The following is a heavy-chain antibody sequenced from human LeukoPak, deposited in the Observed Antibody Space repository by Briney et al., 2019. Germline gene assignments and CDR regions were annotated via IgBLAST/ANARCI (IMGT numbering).Heavy chain of an antibody. CDR2: MNPNSGNT. D-gene: IGHD6-13*01. CDR1: GYTFTSYD. J-gene: IGHJ6*02. V-gene: IGHV1-8*01. CDR3: ARGTSTAAAGTGYYYYGMDV. Sequence: ASVKVSCKASGYTFTSYDINWVRQATGQGLEWMGWMNPNSGNTGYAQKFQGRVTMTRNTSISTAYMELSSLRSEDTAVYYCARGTSTAAAGTGYYYYGMDVWGQGTTVTVSS.